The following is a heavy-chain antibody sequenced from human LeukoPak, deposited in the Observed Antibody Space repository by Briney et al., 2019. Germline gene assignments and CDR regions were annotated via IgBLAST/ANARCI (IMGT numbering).Heavy chain of an antibody. D-gene: IGHD5-12*01. Sequence: SETLSLTCAVYGGSFTAYDWGWIRQPPGKGLDWWGEINHRGRTNYNTSLKSPVTLSVDTSKNQFSLKLSSVTAADTAVYYCARRETTRLPFRYWGQGTLVTVSS. J-gene: IGHJ4*02. CDR2: INHRGRT. V-gene: IGHV4-34*01. CDR3: ARRETTRLPFRY. CDR1: GGSFTAYD.